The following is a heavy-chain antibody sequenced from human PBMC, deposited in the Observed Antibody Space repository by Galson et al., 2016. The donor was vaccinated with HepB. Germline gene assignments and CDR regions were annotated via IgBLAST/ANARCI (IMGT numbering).Heavy chain of an antibody. CDR1: GFTFSSYG. CDR3: ARETQYKWNEPGILNYYSMDV. D-gene: IGHD1-20*01. Sequence: SLRLSCAASGFTFSSYGMHWVRQAPGKGLEWVVVIWYDGSKKYYADSVKGRFTISRDNSKNTVYLQMNSLRAEDTAVYYCARETQYKWNEPGILNYYSMDVWGKGTTVTVSS. V-gene: IGHV3-33*01. J-gene: IGHJ6*04. CDR2: IWYDGSKK.